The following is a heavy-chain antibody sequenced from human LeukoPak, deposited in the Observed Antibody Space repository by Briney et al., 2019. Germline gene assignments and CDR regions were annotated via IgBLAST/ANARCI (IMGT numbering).Heavy chain of an antibody. Sequence: GASVKVSCKASGYTFTSYAMHWVRQAPGQRLEWMGWINAGNGNTKYSQKFQGRVTVTRDTSANTAYMELSSLRSEDTAVYYCARLAYCSGGSCYSKGVNHWGQGTLVTVSS. D-gene: IGHD2-15*01. V-gene: IGHV1-3*01. CDR2: INAGNGNT. CDR3: ARLAYCSGGSCYSKGVNH. J-gene: IGHJ5*02. CDR1: GYTFTSYA.